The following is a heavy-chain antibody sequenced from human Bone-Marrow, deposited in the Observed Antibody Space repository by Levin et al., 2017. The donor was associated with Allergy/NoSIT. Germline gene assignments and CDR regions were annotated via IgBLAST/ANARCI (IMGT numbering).Heavy chain of an antibody. D-gene: IGHD3-10*01. CDR3: AREGGAGAMVQGVIDY. CDR2: IIPIFGTA. V-gene: IGHV1-69*13. Sequence: SVKVSCKASGGTFSSYAISWVRQAPGQGLEWMGGIIPIFGTANYAQKFQGRVTITADESTSTAYMELSSLRSEDTAVYYCAREGGAGAMVQGVIDYWGQGTLVTVSS. J-gene: IGHJ4*02. CDR1: GGTFSSYA.